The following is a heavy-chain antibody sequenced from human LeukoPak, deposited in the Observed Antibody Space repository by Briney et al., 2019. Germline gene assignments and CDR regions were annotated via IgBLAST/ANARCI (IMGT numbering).Heavy chain of an antibody. D-gene: IGHD6-13*01. Sequence: GGSLRLSCAASGFTVSDNYMSWVPQAPGKGLEWVSVFYSGGSTRYADSVKGRFTISRDNSKNTLYLQLNSLRAEDTAVYFCASSSWSSEYFHYWGQGTLVTVSS. V-gene: IGHV3-66*01. CDR3: ASSSWSSEYFHY. J-gene: IGHJ1*01. CDR2: FYSGGST. CDR1: GFTVSDNY.